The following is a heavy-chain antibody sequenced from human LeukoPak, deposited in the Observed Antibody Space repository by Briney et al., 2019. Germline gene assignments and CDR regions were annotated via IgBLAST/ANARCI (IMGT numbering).Heavy chain of an antibody. J-gene: IGHJ4*02. D-gene: IGHD6-19*01. CDR1: GFTFSSYA. V-gene: IGHV3-23*01. CDR3: AKDSSKFGGSGY. CDR2: ISGSGDST. Sequence: GGSLRLSCAASGFTFSSYAMSWVRQAPGKGLEWVSAISGSGDSTYYADSVKGRFTISRDNSKNTLYLQMSSLRAEDTAVYYCAKDSSKFGGSGYWGQGTLVTVSS.